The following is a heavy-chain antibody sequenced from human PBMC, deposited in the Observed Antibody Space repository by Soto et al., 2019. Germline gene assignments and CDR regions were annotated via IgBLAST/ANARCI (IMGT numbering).Heavy chain of an antibody. CDR1: GFTFSSYG. J-gene: IGHJ5*02. CDR3: ARDRGYDYQACFWFDP. V-gene: IGHV3-33*01. CDR2: IWYDGSNK. Sequence: GGSLRLSCAASGFTFSSYGMHWVRQAPGKGLEWVAVIWYDGSNKYYADSVKGRFTISRDNSKNTLYLQMNSLRAEDTAVYYCARDRGYDYQACFWFDPWGQGTLVTVSS. D-gene: IGHD5-12*01.